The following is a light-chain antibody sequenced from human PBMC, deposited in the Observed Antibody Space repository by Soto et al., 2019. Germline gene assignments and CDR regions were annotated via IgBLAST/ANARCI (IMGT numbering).Light chain of an antibody. Sequence: DIQMTQSPSSVSASVGDRVSITCRASQGISNWLAWYQQKPGRAPKLLIYTGSSLQSGGPSRFRGTGYGTDFTLTISSLQPEDFATYYCPQANSFPLTFGGGTKVEI. CDR3: PQANSFPLT. CDR2: TGS. CDR1: QGISNW. V-gene: IGKV1-12*01. J-gene: IGKJ4*01.